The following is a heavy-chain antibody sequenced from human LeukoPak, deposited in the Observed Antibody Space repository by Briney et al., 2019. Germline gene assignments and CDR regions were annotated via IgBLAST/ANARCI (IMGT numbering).Heavy chain of an antibody. D-gene: IGHD5-18*01. V-gene: IGHV3-53*01. CDR1: GFTVSTKY. J-gene: IGHJ4*02. Sequence: GGCLRLSCAASGFTVSTKYMSWVRQAPGKGLEWVSVIYSGGSTYYADSVKGRFTISRDNSKNTLYLQMNSLRVEDTAVYYCARLDRTMVPDNWGQGTLVTVSS. CDR2: IYSGGST. CDR3: ARLDRTMVPDN.